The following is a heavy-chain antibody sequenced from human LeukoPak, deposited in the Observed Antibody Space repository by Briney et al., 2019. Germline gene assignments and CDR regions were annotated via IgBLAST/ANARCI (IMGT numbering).Heavy chain of an antibody. CDR3: ARVAAKTVDY. D-gene: IGHD6-19*01. CDR1: GGSFSGYY. V-gene: IGHV4-34*01. CDR2: INHSGST. Sequence: SETLSLTCAVYGGSFSGYYWSWIRQPPGKGLEWIGEINHSGSTNYNPSLKSRVTISVDTSKNQFSLKLTSVTAADTAVYYCARVAAKTVDYWGQGTLVTVSS. J-gene: IGHJ4*02.